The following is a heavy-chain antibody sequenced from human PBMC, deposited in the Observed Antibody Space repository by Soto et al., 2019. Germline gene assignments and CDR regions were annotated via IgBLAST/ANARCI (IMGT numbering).Heavy chain of an antibody. D-gene: IGHD3-3*01. CDR1: GGSFSGYY. CDR3: ARAYDFWSGSPLAY. V-gene: IGHV4-34*01. CDR2: INHSGST. J-gene: IGHJ4*02. Sequence: SETLSLTCAVYGGSFSGYYWSWIRQPPGKGLEWIGEINHSGSTNYNPSLKSRVTISVDTSKNQFSLKLSSVTAADTAVYYCARAYDFWSGSPLAYWGQGTLVTVYS.